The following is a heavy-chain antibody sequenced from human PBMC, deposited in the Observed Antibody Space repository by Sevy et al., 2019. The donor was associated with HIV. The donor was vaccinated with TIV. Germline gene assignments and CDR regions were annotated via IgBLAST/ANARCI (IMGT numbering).Heavy chain of an antibody. CDR1: GGSISSDDHY. CDR3: ARSRAGGGCLFFDY. CDR2: IFYSGST. Sequence: SETLSLTCTVSGGSISSDDHYWSWIRQPPGKGLEWIGYIFYSGSTYYNPSLKSRVTIPGGTSKNQFSLKLSSVTAADTAVYYCARSRAGGGCLFFDYWGQGTLVTVSS. D-gene: IGHD3-16*01. V-gene: IGHV4-30-4*01. J-gene: IGHJ4*02.